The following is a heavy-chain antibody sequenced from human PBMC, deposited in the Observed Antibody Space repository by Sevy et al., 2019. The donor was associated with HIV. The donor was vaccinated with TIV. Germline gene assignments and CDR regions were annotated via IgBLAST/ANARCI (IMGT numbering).Heavy chain of an antibody. CDR3: ATFTMVHYYYYGMDV. J-gene: IGHJ6*02. CDR2: INPNSGGT. D-gene: IGHD3-10*01. V-gene: IGHV1-2*06. CDR1: GYTFTGYY. Sequence: VSVKVSCKASGYTFTGYYMHWVRQAPGQGLEWMGRINPNSGGTNYAQKFQGRVTMTRDTSISTAYMELSRLRSDDTAVYYCATFTMVHYYYYGMDVWGQGTTVTVSS.